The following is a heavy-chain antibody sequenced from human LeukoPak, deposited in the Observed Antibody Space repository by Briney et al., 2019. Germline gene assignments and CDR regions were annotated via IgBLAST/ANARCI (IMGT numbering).Heavy chain of an antibody. J-gene: IGHJ4*02. Sequence: SEALSLTCAVYGGSFSGYYWSWIRQPPGKGLEWIGSIYYSGSTYYNPSLKSRVTISVDTSKNQFSLKLNSVTATDTAVYYCARHYGPWGQGTLVTVSS. CDR3: ARHYGP. CDR1: GGSFSGYY. V-gene: IGHV4-34*01. D-gene: IGHD3-16*01. CDR2: IYYSGST.